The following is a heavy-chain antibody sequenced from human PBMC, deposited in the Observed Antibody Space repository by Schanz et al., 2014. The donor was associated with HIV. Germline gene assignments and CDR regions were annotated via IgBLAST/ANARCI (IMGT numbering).Heavy chain of an antibody. V-gene: IGHV3-30*03. CDR1: GFTFSTYG. D-gene: IGHD6-13*01. J-gene: IGHJ4*02. CDR3: ATDFSSSWFFDN. CDR2: ISNDGRNK. Sequence: VQLVESGGGLVQPGGSLRLSCAASGFTFSTYGMHWVRQTPGKGLEWVAFISNDGRNKYYADSVKGRFTISRDSSRNTLYLQVNSLRAEDTAVFYCATDFSSSWFFDNWGQGTLVTVSS.